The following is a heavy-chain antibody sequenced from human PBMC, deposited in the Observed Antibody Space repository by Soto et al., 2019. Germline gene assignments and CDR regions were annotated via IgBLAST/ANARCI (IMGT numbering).Heavy chain of an antibody. V-gene: IGHV4-61*08. D-gene: IGHD3-3*01. CDR1: GGSISSGDYY. J-gene: IGHJ5*02. CDR2: IYYSGST. CDR3: ARADYDFWSGSSPYWFDP. Sequence: PSETLSLTCTVSGGSISSGDYYWSWIRQPPGKGLEWIGYIYYSGSTNYNPSLKSRVTISVDTSKNQFSLKLSSVTAADTAVYYCARADYDFWSGSSPYWFDPWGQGTLVTVSS.